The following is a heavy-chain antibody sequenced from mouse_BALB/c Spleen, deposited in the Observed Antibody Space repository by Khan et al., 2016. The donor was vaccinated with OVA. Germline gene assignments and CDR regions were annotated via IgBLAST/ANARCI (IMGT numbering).Heavy chain of an antibody. D-gene: IGHD2-14*01. V-gene: IGHV2-6-4*01. J-gene: IGHJ4*01. CDR2: IWGGGGT. Sequence: VKLMESGPGLVAPSQSLSITCTVSGFSLSRYNIHWVRQPPGKGLEWLGMIWGGGGTDYNSTLKSRLSISKDNSKSQVFLKMNSLQTDDTAMYYCDRADYRYDGYYAMDYWGQGTSVTVSS. CDR3: DRADYRYDGYYAMDY. CDR1: GFSLSRYN.